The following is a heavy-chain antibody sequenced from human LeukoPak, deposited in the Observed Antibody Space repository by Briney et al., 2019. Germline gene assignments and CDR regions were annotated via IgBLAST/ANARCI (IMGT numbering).Heavy chain of an antibody. CDR3: ARDRIVVVAATHRNYYYYMDV. J-gene: IGHJ6*03. Sequence: GGSLRLSCAASGFTFSDYYMSWIRQAPGKGLEWVSYISSSSSTIYYADSVKGRFTISRDNAKNSLYLQMNSLRAEDTAVYYCARDRIVVVAATHRNYYYYMDVRGKGTTVTVSS. CDR2: ISSSSSTI. V-gene: IGHV3-11*04. CDR1: GFTFSDYY. D-gene: IGHD2-15*01.